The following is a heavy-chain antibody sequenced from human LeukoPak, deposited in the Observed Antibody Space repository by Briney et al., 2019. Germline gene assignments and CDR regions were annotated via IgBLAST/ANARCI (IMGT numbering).Heavy chain of an antibody. Sequence: SVKVSCKASGGTFSRYAISWVRQAPGQGLEWMGGIIPIFGTANYAQKFQGRVTITADESTSTAYMELSSLRSEDTAVYYCASTPQIAARPTYYFDYWGQGTLVTVSS. CDR2: IIPIFGTA. CDR3: ASTPQIAARPTYYFDY. D-gene: IGHD6-6*01. CDR1: GGTFSRYA. J-gene: IGHJ4*02. V-gene: IGHV1-69*13.